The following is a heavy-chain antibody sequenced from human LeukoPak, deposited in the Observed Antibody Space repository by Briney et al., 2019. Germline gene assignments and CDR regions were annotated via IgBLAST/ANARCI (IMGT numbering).Heavy chain of an antibody. D-gene: IGHD1-26*01. CDR3: ARGERAWPLDY. CDR1: GYAFIYFA. Sequence: GASVKVSCKASGYAFIYFAISRVRQAPGQGRGWKGWFSVYTGNTNYAQTLQGRVTMTTDTSTATAYMELGSLRSEDTAIYYCARGERAWPLDYWGQGTLVTVSS. V-gene: IGHV1-18*01. J-gene: IGHJ4*02. CDR2: FSVYTGNT.